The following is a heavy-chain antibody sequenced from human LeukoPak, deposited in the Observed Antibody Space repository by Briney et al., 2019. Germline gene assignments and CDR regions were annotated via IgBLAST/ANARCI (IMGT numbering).Heavy chain of an antibody. J-gene: IGHJ3*02. CDR2: LLDDGVT. V-gene: IGHV4-59*02. CDR3: ARGGLFAFDI. CDR1: GASVSRNY. Sequence: PSETLSLNCAVSGASVSRNYWIFIRQFPHRRLEWIGHLLDDGVTDYNPSLKSRVTILSDTSKNQFSLRLTSVTAADTAIFYCARGGLFAFDIWGQGTTVIVSS.